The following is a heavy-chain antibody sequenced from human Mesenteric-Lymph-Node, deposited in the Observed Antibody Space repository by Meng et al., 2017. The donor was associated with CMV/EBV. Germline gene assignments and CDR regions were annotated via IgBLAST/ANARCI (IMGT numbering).Heavy chain of an antibody. CDR2: ISWNSGSI. CDR3: AKAQDSSGYGGLGY. Sequence: SLKISYAASGFTFDDYAMHWVRQAPGKGLEWVSGISWNSGSIGYADSVKGRFTISRDNAKNSLYLQMNSLRAEDTALYYCAKAQDSSGYGGLGYWGQGTLVTVSS. J-gene: IGHJ4*02. CDR1: GFTFDDYA. D-gene: IGHD3-22*01. V-gene: IGHV3-9*01.